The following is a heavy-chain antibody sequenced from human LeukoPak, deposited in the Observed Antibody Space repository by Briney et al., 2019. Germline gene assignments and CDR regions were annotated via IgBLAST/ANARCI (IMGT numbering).Heavy chain of an antibody. CDR2: IYYSGST. Sequence: SETLSLTCTVSGDFFSNYYWTWLRQPPGKGLEWIGYIYYSGSTNYNPSLTSRVTISVDTSKNQFSLKLRSVTAADTAVYYCARMLWRQPYYFDYWGQGDLVTVSS. D-gene: IGHD2-2*01. CDR1: GDFFSNYY. CDR3: ARMLWRQPYYFDY. V-gene: IGHV4-59*01. J-gene: IGHJ4*02.